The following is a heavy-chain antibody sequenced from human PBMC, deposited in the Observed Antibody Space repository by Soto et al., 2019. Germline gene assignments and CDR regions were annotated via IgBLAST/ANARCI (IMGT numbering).Heavy chain of an antibody. CDR2: IIPIFGTA. V-gene: IGHV1-69*01. CDR1: GGTFSSYA. J-gene: IGHJ3*02. Sequence: QVQLVQSGAEVKKPGSSVKVSCKASGGTFSSYAISWVRQAPGQGLEWMGGIIPIFGTANYAQKFQGRVTITADESTSTAYMELSSLRSEDTAVYYCAREGGYCSGGSCYSLRAFDIWGQGTMVTVSS. CDR3: AREGGYCSGGSCYSLRAFDI. D-gene: IGHD2-15*01.